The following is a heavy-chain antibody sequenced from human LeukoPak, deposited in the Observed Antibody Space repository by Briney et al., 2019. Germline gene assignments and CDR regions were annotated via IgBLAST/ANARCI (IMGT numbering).Heavy chain of an antibody. V-gene: IGHV1-2*02. J-gene: IGHJ3*02. CDR2: INPNSGGA. CDR1: GYTFTSYG. CDR3: ARDRRNYYESMGGGADAFDI. D-gene: IGHD3-22*01. Sequence: ASVKVSCKASGYTFTSYGICWVRQAPGQGLEWMGWINPNSGGASYVQKFQGRVTLTSDTSISTAYMELSSLRSDDTAVYYCARDRRNYYESMGGGADAFDIWGQGTMVTVSS.